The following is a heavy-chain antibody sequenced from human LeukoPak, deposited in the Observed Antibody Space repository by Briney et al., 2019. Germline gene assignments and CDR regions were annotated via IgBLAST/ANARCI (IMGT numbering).Heavy chain of an antibody. CDR3: ARAPYDILTGYFLFDS. Sequence: SQTLSLTCAVSGYAVSSDDHFWSWIWQPPGRGLEWIGYIYHRGSTSYNPSLRSRVTVSLDKSRNQFSLNLYSVTAADTAVYYCARAPYDILTGYFLFDSWGQGTLITVSS. CDR2: IYHRGST. V-gene: IGHV4-30-2*01. D-gene: IGHD3-9*01. CDR1: GYAVSSDDHF. J-gene: IGHJ4*02.